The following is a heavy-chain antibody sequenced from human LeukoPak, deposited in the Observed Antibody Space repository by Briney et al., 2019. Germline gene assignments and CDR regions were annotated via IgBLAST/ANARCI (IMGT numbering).Heavy chain of an antibody. CDR3: AIDHYFDISGYLDY. V-gene: IGHV3-30-3*01. J-gene: IGHJ4*02. CDR2: ISYDGNKQ. Sequence: GGSLRLSCEGSGFTFSINAMHWVRQAPGKGLEWLAVISYDGNKQYFADSVKGRFTISRDNVKNSLYLEMNRLRVEDSAVYYCAIDHYFDISGYLDYWGQGTPVTVSS. D-gene: IGHD3-22*01. CDR1: GFTFSINA.